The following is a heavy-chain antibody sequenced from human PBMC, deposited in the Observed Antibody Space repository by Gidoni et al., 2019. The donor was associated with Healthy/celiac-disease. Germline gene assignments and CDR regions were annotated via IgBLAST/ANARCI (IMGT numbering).Heavy chain of an antibody. CDR3: ARVVSGVAAASGCMDV. V-gene: IGHV1-2*04. Sequence: QVQLVQSGAEVKKPGASVQVSGKASGYTCTGYSRHWVRQAPGQGLEWMGWINPNRGGTDESQTFQFSVTMTSDPSISSAYMELSRLRSDATAVYYCARVVSGVAAASGCMDVWGQGTTVTVSS. J-gene: IGHJ6*02. CDR2: INPNRGGT. CDR1: GYTCTGYS. D-gene: IGHD6-13*01.